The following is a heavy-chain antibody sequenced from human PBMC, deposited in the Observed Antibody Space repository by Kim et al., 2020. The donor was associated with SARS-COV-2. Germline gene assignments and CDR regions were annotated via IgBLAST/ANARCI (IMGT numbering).Heavy chain of an antibody. J-gene: IGHJ3*02. CDR3: AACKRITMIVVTSFDI. D-gene: IGHD3-22*01. CDR2: ISGSGGST. Sequence: GGSLRLSCAASGFTFSSYAMSWVRQAPGKGLEWVSAISGSGGSTYYADSVKGRFTISRDNSKNTLYLQMNSLRAEDTAVYYCAACKRITMIVVTSFDIWGQGTMVTVSS. CDR1: GFTFSSYA. V-gene: IGHV3-23*01.